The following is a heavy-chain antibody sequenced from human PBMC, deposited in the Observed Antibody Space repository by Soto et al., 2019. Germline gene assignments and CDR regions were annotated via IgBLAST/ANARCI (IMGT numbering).Heavy chain of an antibody. Sequence: QITVKESGPTLVTPTQTLTLTCTFSGFSFSSSGAGVGWIRQPPGKALEWLALIFWNDDKRYTPSLNSRLTITKDTSKNQVVLTMSNVDPEDTATYFCAHRRGASTTGGAFDIWGLGTKVTVSS. J-gene: IGHJ3*02. CDR3: AHRRGASTTGGAFDI. CDR1: GFSFSSSGAG. D-gene: IGHD1-1*01. V-gene: IGHV2-5*01. CDR2: IFWNDDK.